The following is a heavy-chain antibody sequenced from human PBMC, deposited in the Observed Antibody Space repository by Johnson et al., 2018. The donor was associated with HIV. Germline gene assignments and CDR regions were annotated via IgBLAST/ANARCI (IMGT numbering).Heavy chain of an antibody. D-gene: IGHD3-9*01. CDR2: ISYDGSNK. Sequence: QVQLVESGGGVVQPGRSLRLSCAASGFTFSSYAMHWVRQAPGKGLEWVAVISYDGSNKNHADSVKGRFTISRDNSKNTLYLQMDSLRAGDTALYYCARAKRDNDILTGYPNAFDIWGQGTMVTVSS. CDR1: GFTFSSYA. J-gene: IGHJ3*02. CDR3: ARAKRDNDILTGYPNAFDI. V-gene: IGHV3-30*04.